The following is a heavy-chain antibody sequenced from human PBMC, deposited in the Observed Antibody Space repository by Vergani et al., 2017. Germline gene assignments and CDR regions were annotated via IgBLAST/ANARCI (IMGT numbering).Heavy chain of an antibody. V-gene: IGHV4-39*01. CDR2: IYYSGST. D-gene: IGHD6-13*01. CDR3: EAYSSSWYGLVFDY. CDR1: GGSISSSSYY. J-gene: IGHJ4*02. Sequence: QLQLQESGPGLVKPSETLSLTCTVSGGSISSSSYYWGWIRQPPGKGLEWIGSIYYSGSTYYNPSLKSRVTISVDTSKNQFSLKLSSVTAADTAVYYFEAYSSSWYGLVFDYWGQGTQVTVSS.